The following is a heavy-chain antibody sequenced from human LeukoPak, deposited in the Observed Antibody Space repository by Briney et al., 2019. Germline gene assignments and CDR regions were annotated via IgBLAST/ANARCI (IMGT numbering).Heavy chain of an antibody. Sequence: ASVKVSCKASGYTFPSYFMHWVRQAPGQGLEWMGIINPTGGSTTYAQKFQGRVTMTRDTSTSTVYMELSSLRSDDTAVYYCARLPAYYDFWSGYSWFDPWGQGTLVTVSS. V-gene: IGHV1-46*01. D-gene: IGHD3-3*01. CDR3: ARLPAYYDFWSGYSWFDP. CDR1: GYTFPSYF. J-gene: IGHJ5*02. CDR2: INPTGGST.